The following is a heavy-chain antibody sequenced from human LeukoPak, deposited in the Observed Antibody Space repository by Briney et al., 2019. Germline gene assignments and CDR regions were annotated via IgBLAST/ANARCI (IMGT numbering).Heavy chain of an antibody. V-gene: IGHV4-39*01. CDR1: GGSISFSSDY. CDR2: IYYSGTT. J-gene: IGHJ4*02. D-gene: IGHD2/OR15-2a*01. CDR3: ARRLSTRSYYLDD. Sequence: SETLSLTCTVSGGSISFSSDYWGWIRQPPGRGLEWIGDIYYSGTTNYNPSLKSRVTMSVDMSKNQFSLKLNSATAADTAVYYCARRLSTRSYYLDDWGQGTLVTVSS.